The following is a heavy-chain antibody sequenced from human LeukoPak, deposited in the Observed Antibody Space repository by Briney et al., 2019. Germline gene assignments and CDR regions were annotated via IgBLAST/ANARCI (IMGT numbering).Heavy chain of an antibody. CDR3: ARDEVGRHY. CDR1: GYTLTSYG. V-gene: IGHV1-69*13. CDR2: IIPIFGTA. Sequence: ASVKVSCKASGYTLTSYGISWVRQAPGQGLEWMGGIIPIFGTANYAQKFQGRVTITADESTSTAYMELSSLRSEDTAVYYCARDEVGRHYWGQGTLVTVSS. J-gene: IGHJ4*02.